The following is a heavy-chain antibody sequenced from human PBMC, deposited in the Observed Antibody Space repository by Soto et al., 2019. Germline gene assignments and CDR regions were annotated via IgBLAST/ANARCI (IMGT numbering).Heavy chain of an antibody. CDR1: GYTFTSYA. V-gene: IGHV1-3*01. J-gene: IGHJ5*02. CDR2: INAGNGNT. CDR3: ARGEGYCSGGTCYRWFDP. D-gene: IGHD2-15*01. Sequence: VASVKVSCKASGYTFTSYAMHWVRQAPGQRLEWMGWINAGNGNTKYSQKFQGRVTVSRDTSASTAYMELSSLRFEDTGVYYCARGEGYCSGGTCYRWFDPWGQGTLVTVSS.